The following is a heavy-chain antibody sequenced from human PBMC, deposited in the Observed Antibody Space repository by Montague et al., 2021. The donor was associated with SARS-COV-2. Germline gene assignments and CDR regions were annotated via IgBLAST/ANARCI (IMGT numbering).Heavy chain of an antibody. CDR1: GGSFSGYY. V-gene: IGHV4-34*01. CDR3: ARVPAYYDSCGYYFDDFDY. J-gene: IGHJ3*01. CDR2: IYHSGSI. Sequence: SETLSLTCAVYGGSFSGYYWSWIRQPPGKGLEWIGEIYHSGSINYNPSLKSRVTISVDTSKNQFSLKLSSVTAADTAVYYCARVPAYYDSCGYYFDDFDYWGQGTMVTVSS. D-gene: IGHD3-22*01.